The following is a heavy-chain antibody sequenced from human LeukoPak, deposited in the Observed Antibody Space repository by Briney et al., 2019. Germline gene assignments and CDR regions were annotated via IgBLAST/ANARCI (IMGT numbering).Heavy chain of an antibody. D-gene: IGHD6-19*01. J-gene: IGHJ3*02. V-gene: IGHV1-58*02. Sequence: SVKVSCKASGFTFTSSAMQWVRQARGQRLERIGWIVVSSGNTNYAQKFQERVTITRDMSTSTAYMELSSLRSDDTAVYYCARGLERDSSGWYAAFDIWGQGTMVSVSS. CDR2: IVVSSGNT. CDR3: ARGLERDSSGWYAAFDI. CDR1: GFTFTSSA.